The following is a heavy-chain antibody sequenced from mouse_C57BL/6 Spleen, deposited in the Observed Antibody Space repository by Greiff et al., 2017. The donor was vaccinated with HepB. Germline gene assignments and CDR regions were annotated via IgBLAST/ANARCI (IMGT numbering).Heavy chain of an antibody. D-gene: IGHD1-1*01. Sequence: VQLQQPGAELVKPGASVKLSCKASGYTFTSYWMHWVKQRPGQGLEWIGMIHPNRGSTNYNEKFKSKATLTVDKASSTAYMQLSSLTSEGSAVYDCSRRAFYGSSFYFDYWGRGTTLSVCS. CDR1: GYTFTSYW. V-gene: IGHV1-64*01. J-gene: IGHJ2*01. CDR2: IHPNRGST. CDR3: SRRAFYGSSFYFDY.